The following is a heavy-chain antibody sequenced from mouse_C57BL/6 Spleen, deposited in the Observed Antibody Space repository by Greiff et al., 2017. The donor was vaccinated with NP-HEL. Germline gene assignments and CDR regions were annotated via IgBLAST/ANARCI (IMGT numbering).Heavy chain of an antibody. J-gene: IGHJ4*01. Sequence: EVQLQQSGAELVRPGASVKLSCTASGFNIKDYYMHWVKQRPEQGLEWIGRIDPEDGDTEYAPKFQGKATMTADTSSNTAYLQLSSLTSEDTAVYYCTWIYYYGSSYAMDYWGQGTSVTVSS. CDR2: IDPEDGDT. D-gene: IGHD1-1*01. CDR1: GFNIKDYY. CDR3: TWIYYYGSSYAMDY. V-gene: IGHV14-1*01.